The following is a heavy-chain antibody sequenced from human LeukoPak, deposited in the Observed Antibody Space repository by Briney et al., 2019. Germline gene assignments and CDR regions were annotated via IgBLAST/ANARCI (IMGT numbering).Heavy chain of an antibody. Sequence: ASVKVSCKASGGTFSSYAISWVRQAPGQGLEWMGGIIPIFGTANYAQKFQGRVTMTTDTSTSTVYMELRSLRSDDTAVYYCARTSHRGADAFDIWGQGTLVTVSS. V-gene: IGHV1-69*05. CDR3: ARTSHRGADAFDI. CDR1: GGTFSSYA. CDR2: IIPIFGTA. D-gene: IGHD3-10*01. J-gene: IGHJ3*02.